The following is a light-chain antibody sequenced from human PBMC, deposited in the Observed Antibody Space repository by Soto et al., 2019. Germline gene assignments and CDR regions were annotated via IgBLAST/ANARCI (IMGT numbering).Light chain of an antibody. V-gene: IGLV2-23*03. Sequence: QSVLTQPASVSGSPGQSITISCTGTSSDVGSYNLVSWYQQHPGKAPKLMIYEGSKRPSGVSNRFSGSKSGNTASPTISGLQAEDEAEYYCFSYAGSSTFDVVFGGGTKRTVL. CDR3: FSYAGSSTFDVV. CDR1: SSDVGSYNL. CDR2: EGS. J-gene: IGLJ2*01.